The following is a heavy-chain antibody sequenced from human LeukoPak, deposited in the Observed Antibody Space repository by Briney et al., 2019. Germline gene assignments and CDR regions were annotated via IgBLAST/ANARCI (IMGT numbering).Heavy chain of an antibody. CDR1: GYTFTSYY. CDR3: ARDSGIYYGVFNWFDP. V-gene: IGHV1-46*01. J-gene: IGHJ5*02. CDR2: INPSDGST. Sequence: PVASVKVSCKASGYTFTSYYYHWVRQAPGQGLEWMGIINPSDGSTSYAQKFQGRVTMTRDTSTSTVYMELSSLRPEDTAVYYCARDSGIYYGVFNWFDPWGQGTLVTVSS. D-gene: IGHD3-10*01.